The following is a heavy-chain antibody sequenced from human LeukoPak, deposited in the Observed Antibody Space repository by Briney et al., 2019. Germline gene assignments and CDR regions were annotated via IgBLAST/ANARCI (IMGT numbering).Heavy chain of an antibody. D-gene: IGHD2-15*01. CDR3: AVVAGEDPEDPFDF. J-gene: IGHJ4*02. V-gene: IGHV3-21*01. CDR2: ISSSSSYI. Sequence: GGSLRLSCAASGFTCSSYSMNWVRQAPGKGLEWVSSISSSSSYIYYADSVKGRFTIYRDNAMNSLYLQMNSLRAEDTAVYYCAVVAGEDPEDPFDFWGQGTLVTVSS. CDR1: GFTCSSYS.